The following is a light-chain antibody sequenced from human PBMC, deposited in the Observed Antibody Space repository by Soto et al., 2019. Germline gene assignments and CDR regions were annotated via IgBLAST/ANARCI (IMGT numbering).Light chain of an antibody. Sequence: NVLTQSPGTLILSPGEGATLSCRASQSVSSNYLAWYQQKFGQAPRLLIYGASTRATGIPDRFTGGGSGTDFTLTISRLQPADSAVYYCQQYGISPLTFGQGTRVEI. CDR2: GAS. CDR1: QSVSSNY. V-gene: IGKV3-20*01. CDR3: QQYGISPLT. J-gene: IGKJ1*01.